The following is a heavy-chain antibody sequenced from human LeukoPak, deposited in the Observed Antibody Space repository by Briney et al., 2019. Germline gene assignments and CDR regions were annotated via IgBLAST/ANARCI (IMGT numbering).Heavy chain of an antibody. D-gene: IGHD3-9*01. CDR1: GYSFVGYG. Sequence: ASVKVSCKASGYSFVGYGITWVRQAPGQGLEWMGWINPNSGGTNYAQKFQGRVAMTRDTSISTAYMELSRLRSDDTAVYYCARDDILTGYSLFDYWGQGTLVTVSS. CDR2: INPNSGGT. V-gene: IGHV1-2*02. J-gene: IGHJ4*02. CDR3: ARDDILTGYSLFDY.